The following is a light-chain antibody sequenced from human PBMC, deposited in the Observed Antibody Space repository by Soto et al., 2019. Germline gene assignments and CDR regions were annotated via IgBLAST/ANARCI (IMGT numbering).Light chain of an antibody. CDR1: QDISNN. CDR2: DAS. Sequence: DIQMTQSPSSLSASVGDRVTITCPASQDISNNLNWYQQKPGKAPKVLIYDASTLAAGVPSRLSGSGYGTDFALTISGLQPEDFATYYCQHYDTLPLPVYTFGQGTKLEI. J-gene: IGKJ2*01. V-gene: IGKV1-33*01. CDR3: QHYDTLPLPVYT.